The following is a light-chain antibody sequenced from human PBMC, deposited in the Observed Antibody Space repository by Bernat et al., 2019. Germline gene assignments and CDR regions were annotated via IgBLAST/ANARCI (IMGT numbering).Light chain of an antibody. CDR3: LSTASAPWT. V-gene: IGKV1-27*01. CDR2: AAS. CDR1: QGISNY. J-gene: IGKJ1*01. Sequence: DIQMTQSPSSLSASVGDRVTITCRASQGISNYLAWYQQKPGKVPKLLIYAASTLQSGVPSRFSASGSVTDFTLTISSLQPEDVATYYCLSTASAPWTCGQGTKVEIK.